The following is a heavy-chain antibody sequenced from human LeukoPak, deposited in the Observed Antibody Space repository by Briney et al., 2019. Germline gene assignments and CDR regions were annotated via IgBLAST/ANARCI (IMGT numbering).Heavy chain of an antibody. J-gene: IGHJ4*02. CDR1: GFTLTNAW. CDR2: IKQDGSEK. Sequence: GGSLRLSCAASGFTLTNAWMSWVRQAPGKGLEWVANIKQDGSEKYYVDSVKGRFTISRDNAKNSLYLQMNSLRAEDTAVYYCARTAGSGWYWRFWGQGTLVTVSS. D-gene: IGHD6-19*01. V-gene: IGHV3-7*01. CDR3: ARTAGSGWYWRF.